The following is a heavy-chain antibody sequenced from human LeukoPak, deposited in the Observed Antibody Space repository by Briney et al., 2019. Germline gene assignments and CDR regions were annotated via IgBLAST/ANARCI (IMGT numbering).Heavy chain of an antibody. V-gene: IGHV3-23*01. J-gene: IGHJ5*02. CDR2: MSGSGGTT. CDR3: AKDVAHIAVTGTDWFDP. Sequence: GGSLRLSCAASGFTFSSYAMSWVRQASGKGLEWVSGMSGSGGTTYYVESVKGRFTISRDNSKNTLYLQMNSPRAEDTAVYYCAKDVAHIAVTGTDWFDPGGQGTQVTVSS. CDR1: GFTFSSYA. D-gene: IGHD6-19*01.